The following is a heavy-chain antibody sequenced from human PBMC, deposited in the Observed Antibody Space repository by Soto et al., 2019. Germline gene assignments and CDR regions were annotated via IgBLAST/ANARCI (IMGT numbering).Heavy chain of an antibody. V-gene: IGHV1-58*01. CDR2: IVVGSGNT. J-gene: IGHJ6*02. Sequence: SVKVSCKASGFTFTSSAVQWVRQARGQRLEWIGWIVVGSGNTNYAQKFQERVTITRDMSTSTAYMELSSLRSEDTAVYYCARETPSAAAAYYYYGLDVWGQGTTVTVSS. CDR1: GFTFTSSA. CDR3: ARETPSAAAAYYYYGLDV. D-gene: IGHD6-13*01.